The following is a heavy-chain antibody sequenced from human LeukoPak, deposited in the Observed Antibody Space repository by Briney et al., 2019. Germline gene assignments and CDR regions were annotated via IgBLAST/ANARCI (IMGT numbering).Heavy chain of an antibody. CDR1: GFTFDDYA. CDR2: ISWNSGSI. Sequence: GRSLRLSCAASGFTFDDYAMHWVRQAPGKGLEWVSGISWNSGSIGYADSVKGRFTISRDNSKNTLYLQMNSLRAEDTAVYYCARDYAFDIWGQGTMVTVSS. J-gene: IGHJ3*02. V-gene: IGHV3-9*01. CDR3: ARDYAFDI.